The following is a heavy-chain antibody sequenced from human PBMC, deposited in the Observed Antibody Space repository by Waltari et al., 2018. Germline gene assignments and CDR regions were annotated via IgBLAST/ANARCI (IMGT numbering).Heavy chain of an antibody. CDR1: GYTFTRHY. V-gene: IGHV1-2*06. Sequence: QVQLVQSGAEVKEPGASVKVSCKASGYTFTRHYIHWVRQAPGQGLEGMGLITAPTGVTYYSQKFQGRVTMTRDMSITTAYMEVSSLRSDDTAVYYCARELVGSGWSIDYWGQGTLVTVSS. CDR2: ITAPTGVT. J-gene: IGHJ4*02. CDR3: ARELVGSGWSIDY. D-gene: IGHD6-19*01.